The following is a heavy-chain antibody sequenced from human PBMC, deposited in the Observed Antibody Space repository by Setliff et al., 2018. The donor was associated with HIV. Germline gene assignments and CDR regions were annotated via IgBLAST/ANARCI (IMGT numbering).Heavy chain of an antibody. CDR3: AREDSSYHYFDY. V-gene: IGHV4-39*02. Sequence: KTSETLSLTCTVSGGSASNSRYYWAWIRQPPGKGLEYIGSIHYNERTYYNPSLRSPVAISVDTSKYQFSLKLTSVTAADTAVYYCAREDSSYHYFDYWGQGMLVTVSS. D-gene: IGHD6-6*01. CDR1: GGSASNSRYY. J-gene: IGHJ4*02. CDR2: IHYNERT.